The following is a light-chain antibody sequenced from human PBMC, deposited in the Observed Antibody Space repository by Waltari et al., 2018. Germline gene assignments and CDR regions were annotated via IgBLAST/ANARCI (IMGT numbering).Light chain of an antibody. CDR1: PSITNS. CDR3: QQYDNYWT. CDR2: KAS. J-gene: IGKJ1*01. V-gene: IGKV1-5*03. Sequence: DIQMTQSPSTLSPSVGDRVTITSRASPSITNSLAWYQQKQGKDPQLLIYKASNLESGVPSRFSGSGSETEFTITISSLQPDDFATYYCQQYDNYWTFGQGTKVEIK.